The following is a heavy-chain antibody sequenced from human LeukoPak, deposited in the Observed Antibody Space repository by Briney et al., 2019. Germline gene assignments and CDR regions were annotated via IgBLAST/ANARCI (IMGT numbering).Heavy chain of an antibody. V-gene: IGHV1-18*01. CDR1: GYTFTSYG. J-gene: IGHJ6*02. CDR3: ARDGSLGGWLRFHYYGMDV. D-gene: IGHD5-12*01. Sequence: GASVKVSCKASGYTFTSYGISWVRQAPGQGLEWMGWISAYNGNTDYAQKFQGRVTMTTDTSTSTAHMELRSLRSDDTAVYYCARDGSLGGWLRFHYYGMDVWGQGTTVTVSS. CDR2: ISAYNGNT.